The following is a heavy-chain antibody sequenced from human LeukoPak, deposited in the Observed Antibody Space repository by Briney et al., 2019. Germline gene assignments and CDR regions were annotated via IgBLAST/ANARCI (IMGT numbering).Heavy chain of an antibody. J-gene: IGHJ4*02. CDR2: ISSSSSYI. V-gene: IGHV3-21*01. Sequence: PGGSLRLSCAASGFTFANSWMAWVRQAPGKGLEWVSSISSSSSYIYYADSVKGRFTISRDNAKNSLYLQMNSLRAEDTAVYYCARDGPGYWGQGTLVTVSS. CDR1: GFTFANSW. CDR3: ARDGPGY.